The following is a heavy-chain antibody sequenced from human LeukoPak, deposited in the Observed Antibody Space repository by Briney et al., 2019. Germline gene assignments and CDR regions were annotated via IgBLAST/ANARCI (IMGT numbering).Heavy chain of an antibody. CDR2: IYYSGST. CDR3: ARQGGYDILTGYYTEDGEEIDY. CDR1: GGSISSYY. V-gene: IGHV4-59*04. Sequence: SETLSLTCTVSGGSISSYYWSWIRQPPGKGLEWIGYIYYSGSTYYNPSLKSRVTISVDTSKNQFSLKLSSVTAADTAVYYCARQGGYDILTGYYTEDGEEIDYWGQGTLVTVSS. J-gene: IGHJ4*02. D-gene: IGHD3-9*01.